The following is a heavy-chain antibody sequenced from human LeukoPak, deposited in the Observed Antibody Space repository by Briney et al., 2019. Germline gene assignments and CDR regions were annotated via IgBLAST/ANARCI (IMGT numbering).Heavy chain of an antibody. CDR3: AKDAAGPEY. Sequence: GGSLRLSCAASGLTFSDYSITWVRQAPGKGLFWVSGISAGGGSTYYADSVKGRFTISRDNSRNTLYLQMNSLRAEDTAVYYCAKDAAGPEYWGQGTLVTVSS. CDR1: GLTFSDYS. V-gene: IGHV3-23*01. J-gene: IGHJ4*02. CDR2: ISAGGGST. D-gene: IGHD6-13*01.